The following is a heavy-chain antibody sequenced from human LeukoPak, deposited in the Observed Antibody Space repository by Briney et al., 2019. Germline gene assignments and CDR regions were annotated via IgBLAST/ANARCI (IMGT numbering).Heavy chain of an antibody. V-gene: IGHV3-48*02. CDR3: ARAAYSSSPDY. Sequence: GGSIPYFRAASGFTFSRYSVNWVRQAPGKGLEWVSYINPSSSAIFYADSVKGRFTISRDNARNSLFLQMSSLRDEDTAVYYCARAAYSSSPDYWGHRTPCSVSS. CDR1: GFTFSRYS. D-gene: IGHD6-13*01. J-gene: IGHJ4*01. CDR2: INPSSSAI.